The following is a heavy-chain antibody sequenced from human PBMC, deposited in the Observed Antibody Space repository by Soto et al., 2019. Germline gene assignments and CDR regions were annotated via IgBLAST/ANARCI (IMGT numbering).Heavy chain of an antibody. CDR3: TKPHSGRIVVVPAASPPYV. D-gene: IGHD2-2*01. CDR1: GFTFSSYA. Sequence: PGGSLRLSCAASGFTFSSYAMSWVRQAPGKGLEWVSAISGSGGSTYYADSVKGRFTISRDNSKNTLYLQMNSLRAEDTAVYYCTKPHSGRIVVVPAASPPYVWGQGTTVTVSS. CDR2: ISGSGGST. J-gene: IGHJ6*02. V-gene: IGHV3-23*01.